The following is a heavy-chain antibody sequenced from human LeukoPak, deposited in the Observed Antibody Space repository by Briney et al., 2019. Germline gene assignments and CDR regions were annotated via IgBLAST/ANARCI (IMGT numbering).Heavy chain of an antibody. V-gene: IGHV1-2*02. J-gene: IGHJ4*02. D-gene: IGHD3-10*01. CDR3: ARSRTGSGFPFDY. CDR1: GYTFTGYY. CDR2: ISPNSGGT. Sequence: ASVKVSCKASGYTFTGYYMHWVRQAPGQGLEWMGWISPNSGGTNYGQKFQGRVTMTRDTSISTAYMELSRLRSDDTAVYYCARSRTGSGFPFDYWGQGTLVTVSS.